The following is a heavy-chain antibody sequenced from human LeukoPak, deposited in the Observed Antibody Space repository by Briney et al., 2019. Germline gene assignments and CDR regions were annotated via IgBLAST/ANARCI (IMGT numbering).Heavy chain of an antibody. CDR1: GFTFSSYG. Sequence: GGSLRLSCAASGFTFSSYGMHWVRQAPGKGLEWVAVIWYDGSNKYYADSVKGRFTISRDNSKNTLYLQMNSLRAEDTAVYYCARGSSSVSTRFDPWGQGTLVTVSS. J-gene: IGHJ5*02. CDR3: ARGSSSVSTRFDP. CDR2: IWYDGSNK. V-gene: IGHV3-33*01. D-gene: IGHD6-6*01.